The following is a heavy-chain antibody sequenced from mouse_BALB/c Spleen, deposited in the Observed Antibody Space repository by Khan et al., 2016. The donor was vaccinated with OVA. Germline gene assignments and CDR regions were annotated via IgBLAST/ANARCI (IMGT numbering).Heavy chain of an antibody. CDR2: INPSNGYT. CDR1: GYTFTSYT. V-gene: IGHV1-4*01. Sequence: QVRLQQSGAELARPGASVKISCKASGYTFTSYTIHWIKLRPGQGLEWIGYINPSNGYTNYNQKFRDKATLTADKSSTTAYMQLSSLTSDDSAVYNCVRDGAYHRNDGWFAYWGQGTLVTVSA. CDR3: VRDGAYHRNDGWFAY. D-gene: IGHD2-14*01. J-gene: IGHJ3*01.